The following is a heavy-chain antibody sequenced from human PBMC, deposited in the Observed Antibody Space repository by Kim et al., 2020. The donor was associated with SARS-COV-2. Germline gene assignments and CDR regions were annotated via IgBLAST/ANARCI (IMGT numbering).Heavy chain of an antibody. CDR2: INDGGGT. CDR1: GESFSTYY. V-gene: IGHV4-34*01. CDR3: ARGPNWFDP. Sequence: SETLSLTCAVYGESFSTYYWTWIRQSPGKGLEWIGEINDGGGTNYSPSLKSRVTISVETSKNQFSLKLRSVTAADTGVYYCARGPNWFDPWGLGTLATVS. J-gene: IGHJ5*02.